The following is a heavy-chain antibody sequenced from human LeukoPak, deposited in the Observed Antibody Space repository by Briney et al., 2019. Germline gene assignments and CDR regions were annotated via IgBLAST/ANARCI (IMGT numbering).Heavy chain of an antibody. Sequence: GASVKVSCKASGYTFTGYYMHWVRQAPGQGLEWMRWINPNSGGTNYVQKFQGRVTMTRDTSISTAYMELSRLRSDDTAVYYCVRDTVSGPSFTFDYWGQGTLVTVSS. D-gene: IGHD2-15*01. CDR2: INPNSGGT. CDR1: GYTFTGYY. J-gene: IGHJ4*02. CDR3: VRDTVSGPSFTFDY. V-gene: IGHV1-2*02.